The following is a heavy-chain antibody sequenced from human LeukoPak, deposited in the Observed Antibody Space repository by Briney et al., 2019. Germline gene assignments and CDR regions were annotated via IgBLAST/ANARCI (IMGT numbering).Heavy chain of an antibody. CDR1: GGSISSTSYY. V-gene: IGHV4-39*01. D-gene: IGHD4-23*01. Sequence: SETLSLTCTGSGGSISSTSYYWGWIRQPPGKWLEWIGSIYYRGSTYYNPSLKSRVTISVDTSKNQFSLKLSSVTAADTAVYYCASRLRWPSYFDYWGQGTLVTVSS. J-gene: IGHJ4*02. CDR2: IYYRGST. CDR3: ASRLRWPSYFDY.